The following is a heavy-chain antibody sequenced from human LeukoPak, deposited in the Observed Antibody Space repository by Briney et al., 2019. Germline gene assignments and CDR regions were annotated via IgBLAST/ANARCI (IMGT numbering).Heavy chain of an antibody. CDR2: ISAYNGNT. D-gene: IGHD3-3*01. CDR3: ARGYYDFWSGYRFDY. J-gene: IGHJ4*02. CDR1: GYTFTSYG. Sequence: ASVKVSCKASGYTFTSYGISWVRQAPGQGLEWMGWISAYNGNTNYAQKLQGRVTMTTDTSTSTAYMELRSLRSDDTAVYYCARGYYDFWSGYRFDYWGQGTLVTVSS. V-gene: IGHV1-18*01.